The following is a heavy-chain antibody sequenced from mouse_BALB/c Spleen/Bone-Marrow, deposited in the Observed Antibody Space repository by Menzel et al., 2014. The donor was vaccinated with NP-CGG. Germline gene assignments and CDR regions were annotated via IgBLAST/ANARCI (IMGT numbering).Heavy chain of an antibody. D-gene: IGHD4-1*01. CDR1: GFSLPSYG. J-gene: IGHJ2*01. Sequence: QVQLQQSGPGLVAPSQSLSITCSVSGFSLPSYGVSWVRQPPGKDLEWLGVIWGDGSTNYHSALISRLSISKDNSESQVFLKLNSLQTDDTATYYCAKGPNWDGYFDYWGQGTTLTVSS. CDR2: IWGDGST. V-gene: IGHV2-3*01. CDR3: AKGPNWDGYFDY.